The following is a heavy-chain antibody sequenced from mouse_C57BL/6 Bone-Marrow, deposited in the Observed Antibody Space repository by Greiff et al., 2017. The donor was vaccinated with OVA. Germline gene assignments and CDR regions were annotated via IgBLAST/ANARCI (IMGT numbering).Heavy chain of an antibody. CDR3: ASSSTVVARDFDY. CDR1: GYAFSSYW. Sequence: VKLMESGAELVKPGASVKISCKASGYAFSSYWMNWVKQRPGKGLEWIGQIYPGDGDNNYNGKFKGKATLTAEKSSSTPYMQLSRLTSEDSAVYFCASSSTVVARDFDYWGQGTTLTVSS. CDR2: IYPGDGDN. D-gene: IGHD1-1*01. V-gene: IGHV1-80*01. J-gene: IGHJ2*01.